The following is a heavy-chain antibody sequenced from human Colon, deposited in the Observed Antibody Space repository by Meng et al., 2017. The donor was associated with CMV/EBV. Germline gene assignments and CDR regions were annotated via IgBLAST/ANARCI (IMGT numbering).Heavy chain of an antibody. D-gene: IGHD3-22*01. V-gene: IGHV3-15*01. J-gene: IGHJ4*02. CDR1: GFTFSSYA. Sequence: GESLKISCAASGFTFSSYAMHWVRQAPGKGLEWVGRIKSKTDGGTTDYAAPVKGRFTISRDDSKTTLYLQMNSLKTEDTAVYYCTTFEYYYDSSGSSRFDYWGQGTLVTVSS. CDR2: IKSKTDGGTT. CDR3: TTFEYYYDSSGSSRFDY.